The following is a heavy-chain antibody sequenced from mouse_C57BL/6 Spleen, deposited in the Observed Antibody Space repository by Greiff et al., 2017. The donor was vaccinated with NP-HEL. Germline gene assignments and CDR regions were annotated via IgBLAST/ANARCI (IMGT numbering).Heavy chain of an antibody. D-gene: IGHD1-2*01. Sequence: EVQRVESGGGLVKPGGSLKLSCAASGFTFSDYGMHWVRQAPEKGLEWVAYISSGSSTIYYADTVKGRFTITRDNAKNTLFLHMTSLRSEDTAMYYGARPGYYGSGAMDYWGQGTSVTVSS. J-gene: IGHJ4*01. V-gene: IGHV5-17*01. CDR1: GFTFSDYG. CDR3: ARPGYYGSGAMDY. CDR2: ISSGSSTI.